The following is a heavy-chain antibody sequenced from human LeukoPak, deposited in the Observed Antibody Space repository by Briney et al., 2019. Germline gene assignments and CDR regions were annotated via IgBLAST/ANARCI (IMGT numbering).Heavy chain of an antibody. V-gene: IGHV3-48*01. J-gene: IGHJ5*02. CDR3: ASCGPNQGLPIPNNWFDP. D-gene: IGHD4-11*01. CDR1: GFTFSSYS. Sequence: PGGSLRLFCAASGFTFSSYSMNWVRQAPGKGLEWVSYISSSSSTIYYADSVKGRFTISRDNAKNSLYLQMNSLRAEDTAVYYCASCGPNQGLPIPNNWFDPWGQGTLVTVSS. CDR2: ISSSSSTI.